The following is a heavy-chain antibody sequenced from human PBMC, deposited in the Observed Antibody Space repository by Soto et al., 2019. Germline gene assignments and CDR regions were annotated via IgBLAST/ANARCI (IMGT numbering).Heavy chain of an antibody. Sequence: GESLKISCKGFGYRFSSYWIGWVRQMPGKGLEWMGIFFPGDSDTRYSPSFQGQVTISADKSINTAYLQWFSLKASDTAMYYCALSSVAAAGFDFWGPGTPVTVSS. CDR3: ALSSVAAAGFDF. CDR1: GYRFSSYW. D-gene: IGHD6-13*01. V-gene: IGHV5-51*01. J-gene: IGHJ4*02. CDR2: FFPGDSDT.